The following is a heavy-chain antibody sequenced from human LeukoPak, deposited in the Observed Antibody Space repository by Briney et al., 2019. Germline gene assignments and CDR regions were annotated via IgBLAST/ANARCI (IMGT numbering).Heavy chain of an antibody. D-gene: IGHD3-22*01. CDR3: ARRPPYYYDSSGYESDDAFDI. CDR2: IIPILGIA. J-gene: IGHJ3*02. V-gene: IGHV1-69*04. Sequence: SVKVSCKASGGTFSSYAISWVRQAPGQGHEWMGRIIPILGIANYAQKFQGRVTITADKSTSTAYMELSSLRSEDTAVYYCARRPPYYYDSSGYESDDAFDIWGQGTMVTVSS. CDR1: GGTFSSYA.